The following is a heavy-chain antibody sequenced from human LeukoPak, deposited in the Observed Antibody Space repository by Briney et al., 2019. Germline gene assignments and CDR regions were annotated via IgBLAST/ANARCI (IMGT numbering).Heavy chain of an antibody. D-gene: IGHD4-11*01. Sequence: ASVKVSCKASGYTFTGYYMHWVRQAPGQGLEWMGWINPNSGGTNYAQKFQGRVTMTRDTSISTAYMELSRLRSDDTAVYYCARGIDDYSNYEALDYWGQETLVTVSS. J-gene: IGHJ4*02. V-gene: IGHV1-2*02. CDR3: ARGIDDYSNYEALDY. CDR1: GYTFTGYY. CDR2: INPNSGGT.